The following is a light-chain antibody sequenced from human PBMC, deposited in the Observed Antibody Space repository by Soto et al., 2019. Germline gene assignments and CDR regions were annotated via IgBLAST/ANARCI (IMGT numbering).Light chain of an antibody. CDR2: DAS. J-gene: IGKJ5*01. Sequence: EVMLTQSPDTLSLPPGERATLSCRASRSISSYLAWYQQKPGQAPRLLIYDASNRATGIPARFSGSGSGTDFTLTISSLEPEDFAVYYCQQRSNWPTFGQGTRLET. CDR1: RSISSY. V-gene: IGKV3-11*01. CDR3: QQRSNWPT.